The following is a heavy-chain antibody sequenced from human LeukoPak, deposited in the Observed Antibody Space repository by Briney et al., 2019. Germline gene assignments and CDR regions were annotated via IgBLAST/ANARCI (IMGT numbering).Heavy chain of an antibody. D-gene: IGHD3-10*01. V-gene: IGHV4-34*01. Sequence: SETLSLTCAVYGGSFSGYYWSWIRQPPGKGLEWIGEINHSGSTNYNPSLKSRVTISVDTSKNQFSLKLSSVTAADTAVYYCGRAGRTMVRGVIRYWGQGTLVTVSS. CDR1: GGSFSGYY. J-gene: IGHJ4*02. CDR3: GRAGRTMVRGVIRY. CDR2: INHSGST.